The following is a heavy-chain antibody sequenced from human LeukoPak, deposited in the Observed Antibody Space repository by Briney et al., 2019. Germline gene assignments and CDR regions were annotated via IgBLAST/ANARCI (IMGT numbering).Heavy chain of an antibody. V-gene: IGHV3-23*01. D-gene: IGHD4-11*01. J-gene: IGHJ4*02. CDR2: FKTNSGQV. Sequence: PGGSLRLSCVASGFTFSDYAMNWVRQAPGKGLEWVSTFKTNSGQVYYAESVRGRFTISRDNSKNTVYLQMSSLRAEDTALCYCARSVPDYTRFDYWGQGALVTVSP. CDR3: ARSVPDYTRFDY. CDR1: GFTFSDYA.